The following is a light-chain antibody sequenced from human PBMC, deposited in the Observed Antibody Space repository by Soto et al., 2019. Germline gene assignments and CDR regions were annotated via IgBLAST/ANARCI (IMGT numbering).Light chain of an antibody. V-gene: IGKV3-15*01. J-gene: IGKJ5*01. CDR2: GAS. CDR1: QRFXGD. Sequence: IVLTQSPAALSVSPGERATLSCRASQRFXGDFAWYKPKPGQAPRLLIXGASSRATVIPARFSGSGSGKEFTLTISSLQSEYFAVYFCQQYNNLSPRTFGQGTRLEIK. CDR3: QQYNNLSPRT.